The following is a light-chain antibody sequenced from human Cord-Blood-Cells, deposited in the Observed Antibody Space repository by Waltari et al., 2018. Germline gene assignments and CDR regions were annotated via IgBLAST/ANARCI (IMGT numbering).Light chain of an antibody. J-gene: IGKJ4*01. V-gene: IGKV3-11*01. CDR3: QQRSNWPLT. Sequence: EIVLTQSPATLSLSPGERATLSCRASQSVSSYLAWYQQKPGQAPRLLIYDASSRATGIPARFSGSGSGTDFTLTISSLEPEDFAVYYCQQRSNWPLTFGGETKVEIK. CDR1: QSVSSY. CDR2: DAS.